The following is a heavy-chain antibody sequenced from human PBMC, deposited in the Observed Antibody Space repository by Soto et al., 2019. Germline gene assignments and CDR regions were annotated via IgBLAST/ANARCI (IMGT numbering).Heavy chain of an antibody. CDR2: IYYSGST. CDR3: ARRYGASFDY. V-gene: IGHV4-59*01. Sequence: SETLSLTCTVSGGSISSYYWSWIRQPPGKGLEWIGYIYYSGSTYYNPSLKSRVTISVDTSKNQFSLKLSSVTAADTAVYYCARRYGASFDYWGQGTLVTVSS. J-gene: IGHJ4*02. D-gene: IGHD4-17*01. CDR1: GGSISSYY.